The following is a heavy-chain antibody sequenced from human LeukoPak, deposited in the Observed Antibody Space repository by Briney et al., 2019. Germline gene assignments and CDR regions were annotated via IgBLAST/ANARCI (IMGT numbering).Heavy chain of an antibody. Sequence: GGTLRLSCAASGFTFSSYGIHWVRRAPGKGLEWVAFIRYDGSNKYYTDSVKGRFTISRDNSKNTLYLQMNSLRAEDTAVYYCAKGRGWEASYYYYYMDVWGKGTTVTISS. V-gene: IGHV3-30*02. D-gene: IGHD1-26*01. CDR1: GFTFSSYG. J-gene: IGHJ6*03. CDR3: AKGRGWEASYYYYYMDV. CDR2: IRYDGSNK.